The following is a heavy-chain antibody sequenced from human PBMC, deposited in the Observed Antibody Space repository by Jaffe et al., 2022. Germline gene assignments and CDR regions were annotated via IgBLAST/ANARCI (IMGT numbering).Heavy chain of an antibody. CDR2: ILFDGTRK. CDR3: AKGDSSTSQGGY. Sequence: QVQLVESGGGVVQPGGSLRLSCAASGFTFSNSGMHWVRQAPGKGLEWLGFILFDGTRKYYADSVKGRFTISRDNSENTLSLQMNSLSTDDTAIYYCAKGDSSTSQGGYWGQGTLVTVSS. J-gene: IGHJ4*02. D-gene: IGHD3-22*01. V-gene: IGHV3-30*02. CDR1: GFTFSNSG.